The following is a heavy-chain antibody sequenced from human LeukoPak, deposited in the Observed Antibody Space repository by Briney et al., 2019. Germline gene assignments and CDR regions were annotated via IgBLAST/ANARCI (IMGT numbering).Heavy chain of an antibody. CDR2: IYYSGST. CDR3: ARVLTYDSSALDHYFDY. J-gene: IGHJ4*02. CDR1: GGSISSSSYY. V-gene: IGHV4-39*07. Sequence: SETLSLTCTVSGGSISSSSYYWGWIRQPPGKGLEWIGSIYYSGSTYYNPSLKSRVTISLDTSKNQFSLKLSSVTAADTAVYYCARVLTYDSSALDHYFDYWGQGNLVTVSS. D-gene: IGHD3-22*01.